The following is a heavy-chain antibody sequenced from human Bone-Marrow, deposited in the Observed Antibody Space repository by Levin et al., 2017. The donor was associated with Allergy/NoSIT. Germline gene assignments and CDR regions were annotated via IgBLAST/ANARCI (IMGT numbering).Heavy chain of an antibody. CDR1: GGSISSGGYY. J-gene: IGHJ4*02. V-gene: IGHV4-31*03. CDR2: IYYSGNT. CDR3: ARVGLWFGEDVDY. D-gene: IGHD3-10*01. Sequence: PSETLSLTCTVSGGSISSGGYYWSWIRQHPGKGLEWIGYIYYSGNTYYNPSLKSRITMSVDTSKNQFSLKLSSVTAADTAVYYCARVGLWFGEDVDYWGQGTLVTVSS.